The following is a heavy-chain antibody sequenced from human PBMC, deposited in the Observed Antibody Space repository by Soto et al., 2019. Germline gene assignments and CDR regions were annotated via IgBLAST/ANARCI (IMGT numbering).Heavy chain of an antibody. D-gene: IGHD4-17*01. Sequence: PSETLSLTCTVSGGSISSTSYYWGWIRQPPGKGLEGIGSMYYRGSTYYNPSLKSRVTLSVDTSKNQFSLKLSSVTAADTAVYYCARHQPGAYGDLKMTRFDYWGQGTLVTVSS. V-gene: IGHV4-39*01. CDR3: ARHQPGAYGDLKMTRFDY. CDR2: MYYRGST. J-gene: IGHJ4*02. CDR1: GGSISSTSYY.